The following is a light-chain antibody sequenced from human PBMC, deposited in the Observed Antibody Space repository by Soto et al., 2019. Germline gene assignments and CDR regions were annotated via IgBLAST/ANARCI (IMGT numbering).Light chain of an antibody. Sequence: EIVVTQSPATLSVSPGERVTLSCRASQSVSSSLAWYQQRPGQAPRLLIYDTSTRAAGISARFSGSGSGTEFTLTISSLQSEDFAVYYCQQYNYWPPLTFGGGTKVEIK. V-gene: IGKV3-15*01. CDR3: QQYNYWPPLT. CDR1: QSVSSS. CDR2: DTS. J-gene: IGKJ4*01.